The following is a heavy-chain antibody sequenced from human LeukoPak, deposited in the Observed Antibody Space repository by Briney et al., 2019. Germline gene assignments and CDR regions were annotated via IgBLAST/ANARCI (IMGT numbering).Heavy chain of an antibody. D-gene: IGHD4-17*01. V-gene: IGHV1-18*01. CDR2: ISAYNGNT. J-gene: IGHJ5*02. Sequence: ASVKVSCRASGYTFTSYGISWVRQAPGQGLEWMGWISAYNGNTNYAQKLQGRVTMTTDTSTSTAYMELRSLRSDDTAVYYCARDRATTVTTSYNWFDPWGQGTLVTVSS. CDR3: ARDRATTVTTSYNWFDP. CDR1: GYTFTSYG.